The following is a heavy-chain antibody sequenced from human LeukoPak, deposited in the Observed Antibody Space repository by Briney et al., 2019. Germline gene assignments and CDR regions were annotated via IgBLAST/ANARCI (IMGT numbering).Heavy chain of an antibody. CDR2: INHSGST. V-gene: IGHV4-34*01. Sequence: PETLSLTCAVYGGSFSGYYWSWIRQPPGKGLEWIGEINHSGSTNYNPSLKSRVTISVDTSKNQFSLKLSSVTAADTAVYYCARLKGLLNDFWSGYYTYYFDYWGQGTLVTVSS. J-gene: IGHJ4*02. CDR3: ARLKGLLNDFWSGYYTYYFDY. CDR1: GGSFSGYY. D-gene: IGHD3-3*01.